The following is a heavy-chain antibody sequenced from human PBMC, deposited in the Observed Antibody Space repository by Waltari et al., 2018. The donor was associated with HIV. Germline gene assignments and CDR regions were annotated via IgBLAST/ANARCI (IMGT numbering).Heavy chain of an antibody. CDR1: GYTFTAYY. CDR3: ANALGLRAPLDY. Sequence: QVQLVQSGAEVKKPGASVRVSCKTSGYTFTAYYIHWVRQAPGQGLEWLGWINPDTGGTKYPQAFQGRVTLTRDTSISTAYMELTSLKSDDTAVYFCANALGLRAPLDYWGQGTLVTVSS. CDR2: INPDTGGT. J-gene: IGHJ4*02. D-gene: IGHD2-2*01. V-gene: IGHV1-2*02.